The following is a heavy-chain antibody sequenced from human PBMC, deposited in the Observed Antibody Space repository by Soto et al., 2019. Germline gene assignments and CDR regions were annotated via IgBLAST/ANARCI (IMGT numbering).Heavy chain of an antibody. D-gene: IGHD6-13*01. CDR2: ISYDGSNK. V-gene: IGHV3-30*18. J-gene: IGHJ4*02. CDR3: AKDETTYSSSSVY. CDR1: GFTFSSYG. Sequence: GGSLRLSCAASGFTFSSYGMHWVRQAPGKGLEWVAVISYDGSNKYYADSVKGRFTISRDNSKNTLYLQMDSLRAEDTAVYYCAKDETTYSSSSVYWGQGTLVTVSS.